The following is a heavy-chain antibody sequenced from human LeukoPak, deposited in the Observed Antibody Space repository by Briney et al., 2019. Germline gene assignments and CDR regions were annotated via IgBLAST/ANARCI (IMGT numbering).Heavy chain of an antibody. CDR3: ARWSGGSEWRYHYGMDV. J-gene: IGHJ6*02. D-gene: IGHD3-10*01. V-gene: IGHV1-18*01. CDR1: GYIFSDYG. CDR2: ISGYNRKT. Sequence: ASVKVSCKASGYIFSDYGISWVRQAPGQGLEWMGWISGYNRKTNYAQQFQDRVTVTIDTSTSTGYMDLRSLRSDDTAVYYCARWSGGSEWRYHYGMDVWGQGTTVTVSS.